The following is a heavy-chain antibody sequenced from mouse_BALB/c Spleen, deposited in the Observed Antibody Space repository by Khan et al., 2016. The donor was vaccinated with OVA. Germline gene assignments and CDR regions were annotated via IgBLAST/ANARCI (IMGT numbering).Heavy chain of an antibody. J-gene: IGHJ2*01. V-gene: IGHV1S136*01. CDR3: AKNYRSDVDFDF. CDR1: GYTFTSYV. D-gene: IGHD2-14*01. CDR2: IYPFNDDT. Sequence: VQLKQSGPELVKPGASVKMSCKASGYTFTSYVMHWVMLKPGQGLEWVGYIYPFNDDTKYNEKFKGKATLTSDKSSSTAYMELSSLTSEDSAVYFCAKNYRSDVDFDFWGQGTTLTVSS.